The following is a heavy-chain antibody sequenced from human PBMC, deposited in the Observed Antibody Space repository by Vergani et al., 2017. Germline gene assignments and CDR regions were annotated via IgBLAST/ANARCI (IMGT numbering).Heavy chain of an antibody. CDR2: ISAYNDNT. CDR3: AREAFCGGXCYSTHYYSYGMNV. Sequence: QVQLVQSGAEVKKPGASVKVSCKASGYTFTSYGISWVRQAPGQGLEWMGWISAYNDNTNYAQKLRGRVTMTTDTSTSTAYMELWSLRSDDTAVYYCAREAFCGGXCYSTHYYSYGMNVWGQGPTVTVSS. J-gene: IGHJ6*02. V-gene: IGHV1-18*01. CDR1: GYTFTSYG. D-gene: IGHD2-21*02.